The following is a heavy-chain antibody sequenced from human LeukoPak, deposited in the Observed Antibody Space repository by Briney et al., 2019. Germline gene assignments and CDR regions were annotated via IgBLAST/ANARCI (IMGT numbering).Heavy chain of an antibody. CDR2: IRYDGSNK. Sequence: PGGSLRLSCAASGFTFSTYGMHWVRQAPGKGLEWVAFIRYDGSNKHYADSVKGRFTISRDNSKNTLYLQMNSLRAEDTAVYYCAKDSGVRGAFYYYMDVWGKGTTVTISS. D-gene: IGHD3-10*01. V-gene: IGHV3-30*02. CDR3: AKDSGVRGAFYYYMDV. J-gene: IGHJ6*03. CDR1: GFTFSTYG.